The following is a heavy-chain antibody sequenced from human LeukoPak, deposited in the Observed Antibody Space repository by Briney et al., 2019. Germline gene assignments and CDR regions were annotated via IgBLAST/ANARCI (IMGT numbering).Heavy chain of an antibody. Sequence: GRSLRLSCAASRFTFSSYGIHWVRQAPGKGLEWVAVISYDGSNKYYADSVKGRFTISRDNSKNTLYLQMNSLRAEDTAVYYCAKDQFGGFDPWGQGTLVTVSS. J-gene: IGHJ5*02. CDR2: ISYDGSNK. D-gene: IGHD3-10*01. CDR1: RFTFSSYG. V-gene: IGHV3-30*18. CDR3: AKDQFGGFDP.